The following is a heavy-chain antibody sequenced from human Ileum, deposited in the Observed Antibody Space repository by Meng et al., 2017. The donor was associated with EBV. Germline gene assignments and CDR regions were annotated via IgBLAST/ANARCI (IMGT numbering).Heavy chain of an antibody. CDR2: IFHVGTG. V-gene: IGHV4-4*02. CDR1: GDAISSHRW. CDR3: AARVGGSYSGFDL. J-gene: IGHJ4*02. Sequence: QGRLQESRPVLGKPSGTLSLTCAVSGDAISSHRWWGWVRQPPTKGPEWIGEIFHVGTGNYNPSLKSRVTISMDTSKNQISLGLTSVTAADTAVYYCAARVGGSYSGFDLWGQGTLVTVSS. D-gene: IGHD1-26*01.